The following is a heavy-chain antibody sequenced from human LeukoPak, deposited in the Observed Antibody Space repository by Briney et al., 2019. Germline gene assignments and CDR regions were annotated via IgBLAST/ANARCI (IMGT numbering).Heavy chain of an antibody. J-gene: IGHJ4*02. CDR1: GGSFSGYY. CDR3: ARGRGGGWYHFPPDY. Sequence: SETLSLTCAVYGGSFSGYYWSWIRQPPGKGLEWIGEINHSGSTNYNPSLKSRVTISVDTSKNQFSLKLSSVIAADTAVYYCARGRGGGWYHFPPDYWGQGTLVTVSS. CDR2: INHSGST. V-gene: IGHV4-34*01. D-gene: IGHD6-19*01.